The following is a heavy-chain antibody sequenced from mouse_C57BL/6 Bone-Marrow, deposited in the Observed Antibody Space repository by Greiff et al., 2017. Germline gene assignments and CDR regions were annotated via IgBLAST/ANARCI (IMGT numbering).Heavy chain of an antibody. D-gene: IGHD1-1*01. Sequence: EVHLVESGGGLVQPGGSLKLSCAASGFTFSDYGMAWVRQAPRKGPEWVAFISNLAYSIYYADTVTGRFTISRENAKNTLYLEMSSLRSEDTAMYYCARRDYGSSYGGYFDVWGTGTTVTVSS. J-gene: IGHJ1*03. CDR3: ARRDYGSSYGGYFDV. CDR2: ISNLAYSI. CDR1: GFTFSDYG. V-gene: IGHV5-15*01.